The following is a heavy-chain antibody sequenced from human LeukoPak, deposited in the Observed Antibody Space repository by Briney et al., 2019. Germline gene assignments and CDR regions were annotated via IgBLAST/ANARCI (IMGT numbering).Heavy chain of an antibody. CDR1: GLTLRNYW. D-gene: IGHD2-2*01. V-gene: IGHV3-7*01. J-gene: IGHJ5*02. Sequence: GGSLRLSCAPSGLTLRNYWMSWIRQAPGKGLEWVANIRQDVSETKYADSVKGRFTISRDNGKNSFYLQMNSLRADDTGEYHCAIYCSTSSCSDGGLDPWGQGTLVTVSS. CDR2: IRQDVSET. CDR3: AIYCSTSSCSDGGLDP.